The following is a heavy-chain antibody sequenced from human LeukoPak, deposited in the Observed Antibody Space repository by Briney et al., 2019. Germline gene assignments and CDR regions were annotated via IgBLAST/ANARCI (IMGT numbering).Heavy chain of an antibody. CDR1: GGSIRSSYYY. CDR3: ARDTSSGYSDY. D-gene: IGHD3-22*01. Sequence: SETLSLTCTVSGGSIRSSYYYWSWIRQPPGKGLEWIGYIYYSGSTNYNPSLKSRVTISVDTSKNQFSLKLSSVTAADTAVYYCARDTSSGYSDYWGQGTLVTVSS. J-gene: IGHJ4*02. CDR2: IYYSGST. V-gene: IGHV4-61*01.